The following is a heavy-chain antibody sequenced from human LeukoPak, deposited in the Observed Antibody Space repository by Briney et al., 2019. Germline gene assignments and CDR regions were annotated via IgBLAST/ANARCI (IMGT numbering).Heavy chain of an antibody. J-gene: IGHJ6*02. CDR1: GFTFSSYA. Sequence: GGSLRLSCAASGFTFSSYAMHWVSPAPGTGLEWVAVISYDGSNKYYADSVKGRLTISRDNSKNTLYLQMNSLRAEDTAVYYCTYYYGMDVWGQGTTVTVSS. V-gene: IGHV3-30-3*01. CDR2: ISYDGSNK. CDR3: TYYYGMDV.